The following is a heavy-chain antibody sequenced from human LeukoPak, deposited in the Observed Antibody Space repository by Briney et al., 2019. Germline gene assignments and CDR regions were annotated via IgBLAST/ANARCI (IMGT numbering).Heavy chain of an antibody. CDR2: ISSSGSTI. CDR1: GFTFSSYE. V-gene: IGHV3-48*03. J-gene: IGHJ4*02. D-gene: IGHD2-21*02. Sequence: GGSLRLSCAASGFTFSSYEMNWVRQAPGKGLEWVSYISSSGSTIYYADSVKGRFTISRDNAKNSLYLQMNSLRAEDTAVYYCTRDCGGDCYSFDYWGQGTLVTVSS. CDR3: TRDCGGDCYSFDY.